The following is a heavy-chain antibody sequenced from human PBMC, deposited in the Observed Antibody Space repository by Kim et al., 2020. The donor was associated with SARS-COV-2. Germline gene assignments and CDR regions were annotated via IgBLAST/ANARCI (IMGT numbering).Heavy chain of an antibody. Sequence: KSRVTISVDTSKNQFSLKLSSVTAADTAVYYWARVLGDYGDYGTGYYFDYWGQGTLVTVSS. V-gene: IGHV4-59*01. CDR3: ARVLGDYGDYGTGYYFDY. D-gene: IGHD4-17*01. J-gene: IGHJ4*02.